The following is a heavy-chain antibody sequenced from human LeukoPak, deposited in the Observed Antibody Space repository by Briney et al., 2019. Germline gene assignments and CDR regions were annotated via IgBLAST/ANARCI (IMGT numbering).Heavy chain of an antibody. V-gene: IGHV5-51*01. J-gene: IGHJ6*03. CDR1: GYSFTSYW. CDR3: ARHGSNNYYYMDV. CDR2: IYPGDSDT. D-gene: IGHD2-8*01. Sequence: GESLKISCKGSGYSFTSYWIGCVRQMPGKGLEWMGIIYPGDSDTRYSPSFQGQVTISADKSISTAYLQWSSLKASDTAMYYCARHGSNNYYYMDVWGKGTTVTVSS.